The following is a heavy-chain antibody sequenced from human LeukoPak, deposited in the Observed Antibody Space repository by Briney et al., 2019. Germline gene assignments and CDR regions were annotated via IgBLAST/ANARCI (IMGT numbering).Heavy chain of an antibody. CDR3: ARAGSAWGFDC. CDR1: GDXISSYY. Sequence: SETLSLTCTVSGDXISSYYCSWIRQPPGKGLEWIGYLYYSGSANYNPSLKSRVTISIDTSKNQFSLKLSSVTAADTAVYYCARAGSAWGFDCWGQGTLVTVSS. J-gene: IGHJ4*02. V-gene: IGHV4-59*01. D-gene: IGHD6-19*01. CDR2: LYYSGSA.